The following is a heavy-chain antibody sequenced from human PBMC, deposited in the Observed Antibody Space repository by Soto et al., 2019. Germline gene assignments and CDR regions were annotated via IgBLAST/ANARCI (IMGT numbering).Heavy chain of an antibody. Sequence: QVQLVQSGAEVKKPGASVKVSCKASGYTFTSYGISWVRQAPGQGLEWMGWISAYKGNTNHAQKLQGRVTMTTDTCTSTAYMELRSRRSDGPAVYYCAGGWFGELVYCFGCSGQGTLVTVFS. CDR1: GYTFTSYG. D-gene: IGHD3-10*01. CDR2: ISAYKGNT. J-gene: IGHJ4*02. V-gene: IGHV1-18*01. CDR3: AGGWFGELVYCFGC.